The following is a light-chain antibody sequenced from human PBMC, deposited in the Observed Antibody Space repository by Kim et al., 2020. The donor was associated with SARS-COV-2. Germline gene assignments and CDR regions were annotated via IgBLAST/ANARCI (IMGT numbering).Light chain of an antibody. J-gene: IGKJ4*01. CDR1: QSIGTW. Sequence: DIQMTQSPSTLSVSVGDRVTITCRASQSIGTWLAWYQQKPGKAPRLLIYEASNLDSGVPSRFSGSVSGTEFTLTISSLQTDDFATYYCQQYNRSPGLTFGGGTKVDIK. CDR3: QQYNRSPGLT. CDR2: EAS. V-gene: IGKV1-5*03.